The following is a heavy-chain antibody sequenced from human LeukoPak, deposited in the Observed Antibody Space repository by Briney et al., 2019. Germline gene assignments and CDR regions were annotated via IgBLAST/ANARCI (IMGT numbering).Heavy chain of an antibody. Sequence: KTGGSLRLPCAASGFTFSSYSMNWVRQAPGKGLEWVSSISSSSSYIYYADSVKGRFTISRDNAKNSLYLQMNSLRAEDTAVYYCARDLYYYGSGPLSYWGQGTLVTVSS. CDR1: GFTFSSYS. V-gene: IGHV3-21*01. CDR3: ARDLYYYGSGPLSY. D-gene: IGHD3-10*01. CDR2: ISSSSSYI. J-gene: IGHJ4*02.